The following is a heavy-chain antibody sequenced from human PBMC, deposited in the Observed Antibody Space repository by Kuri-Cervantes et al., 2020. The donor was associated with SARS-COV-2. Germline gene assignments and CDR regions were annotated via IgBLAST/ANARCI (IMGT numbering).Heavy chain of an antibody. CDR3: ARERPYYFDY. CDR2: VYDSGSS. J-gene: IGHJ4*02. D-gene: IGHD6-25*01. CDR1: GGSISSGGYS. Sequence: SCAVSGGSISSGGYSWSWIRQPPGKGLEWIGFVYDSGSSYYNPSLKSRATISVDRSKNQFSLRLSSVTAADTALYFCARERPYYFDYWGQGTLVTVSS. V-gene: IGHV4-30-2*01.